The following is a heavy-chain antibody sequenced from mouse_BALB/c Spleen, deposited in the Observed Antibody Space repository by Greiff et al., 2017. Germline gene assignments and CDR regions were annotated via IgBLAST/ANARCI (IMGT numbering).Heavy chain of an antibody. D-gene: IGHD1-1*01. J-gene: IGHJ2*01. CDR1: GYTFSSYW. Sequence: QVQLKQSGAELMKPGASVKISCKATGYTFSSYWIEWVKQRPGHGLEWIGEILPGSGSTNYNEKFKGKATFTADTSSNTAYMQLSSLTSEDSAVYYCARRGYGSTPVFDYWGQGTTLTVSS. CDR3: ARRGYGSTPVFDY. CDR2: ILPGSGST. V-gene: IGHV1-9*01.